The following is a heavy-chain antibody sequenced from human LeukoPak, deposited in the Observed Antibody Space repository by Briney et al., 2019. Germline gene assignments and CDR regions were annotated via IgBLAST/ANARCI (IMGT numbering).Heavy chain of an antibody. CDR2: IIPIFGTA. Sequence: GASVKVSCKASGGTFSSYAISRVRQAPGQGLEWMGGIIPIFGTANYAQKFQGRVTITTDESTSTAYMELSSLRSEDTAVYYCASHFDFWSGYYFDYWGQGTLVTVSS. CDR1: GGTFSSYA. V-gene: IGHV1-69*05. D-gene: IGHD3-3*01. CDR3: ASHFDFWSGYYFDY. J-gene: IGHJ4*02.